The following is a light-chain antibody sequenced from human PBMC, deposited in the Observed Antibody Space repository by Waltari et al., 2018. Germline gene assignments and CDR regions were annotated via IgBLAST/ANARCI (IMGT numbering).Light chain of an antibody. V-gene: IGKV3-20*01. CDR2: DAS. CDR1: QSVTRA. Sequence: EIVLQQSPGTLSLSPGEIATPSCRTRQSVTRALAWYQQKPGQAPRLLIYDASTRATGIPDRFSGSGSGTDFSLTISRLEPEDFAVYYCQHYLRLPVTFGQGTNVEVK. J-gene: IGKJ1*01. CDR3: QHYLRLPVT.